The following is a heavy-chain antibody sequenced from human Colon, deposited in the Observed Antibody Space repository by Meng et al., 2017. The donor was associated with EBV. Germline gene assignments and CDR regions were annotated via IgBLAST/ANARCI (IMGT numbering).Heavy chain of an antibody. J-gene: IGHJ4*02. CDR3: ARRRGGSGRDC. Sequence: QLQLQESGPGLVKPSETLSLTCTVSGGSISSSHYYWGWVRQPPGKGLQWIGTIYHSGSTSYNPSLQSRVTMFVDTSKNQFPLMLTSVTATDTAVYYCARRRGGSGRDCWGQGTLVTVSS. D-gene: IGHD3-10*01. CDR1: GGSISSSHYY. V-gene: IGHV4-39*01. CDR2: IYHSGST.